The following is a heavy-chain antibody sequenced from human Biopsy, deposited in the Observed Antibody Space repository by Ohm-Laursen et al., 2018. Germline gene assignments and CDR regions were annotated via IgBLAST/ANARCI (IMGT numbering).Heavy chain of an antibody. J-gene: IGHJ6*02. D-gene: IGHD3-9*01. CDR1: GCTFAGYY. CDR2: INPNSGNA. Sequence: ASVKVSCKASGCTFAGYYLHWVRQAPGHGLEWMGWINPNSGNANYAQSFQGRLTVTRDTSISTAYMELTSLTFDDTAIYYCARVPAYPSIDGYYGLDLWGQGTTVIVSS. V-gene: IGHV1-2*02. CDR3: ARVPAYPSIDGYYGLDL.